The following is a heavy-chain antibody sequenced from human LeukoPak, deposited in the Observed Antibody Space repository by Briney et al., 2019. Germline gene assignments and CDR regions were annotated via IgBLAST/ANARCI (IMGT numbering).Heavy chain of an antibody. Sequence: GASVKVSCKASGYTLNTHGITWVRQAPGQGLEWMGWISGYNGKTKYAQNLQDRVTMTTDTSTTTAYMELRSLRSDDTAVYYCARAGAVVDNWFDPWGQGTLVTVSS. CDR1: GYTLNTHG. J-gene: IGHJ5*02. D-gene: IGHD2-15*01. CDR2: ISGYNGKT. V-gene: IGHV1-18*01. CDR3: ARAGAVVDNWFDP.